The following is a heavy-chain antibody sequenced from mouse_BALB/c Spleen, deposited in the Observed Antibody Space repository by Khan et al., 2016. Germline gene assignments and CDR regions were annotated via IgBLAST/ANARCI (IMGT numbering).Heavy chain of an antibody. V-gene: IGHV9-3*02. CDR3: AEDYYGSSWFAY. Sequence: LVESGPDLKKPGETVKISCKASGYTFTNYGMNWVKQAPGKGLKWMGWINTNTGEPTYAEEFKGRFAFSLETSATTAYLQINNLTTEDTATYVCAEDYYGSSWFAYWGQGTLVTVSA. D-gene: IGHD1-1*01. CDR1: GYTFTNYG. J-gene: IGHJ3*01. CDR2: INTNTGEP.